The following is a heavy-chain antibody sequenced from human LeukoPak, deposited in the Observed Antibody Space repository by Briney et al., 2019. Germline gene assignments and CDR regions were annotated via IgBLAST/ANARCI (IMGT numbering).Heavy chain of an antibody. CDR1: GFTFSSYA. J-gene: IGHJ4*02. D-gene: IGHD5-18*01. Sequence: GGSLRLSCAASGFTFSSYAMSWVRQAPGKGLEWVSAISGSGGNTYYADSVKGRFTISRDNSKNTLFLQMNSLRAEDTAVYYCARGGYSYGYPFDYWGQGTLVTVSS. CDR2: ISGSGGNT. CDR3: ARGGYSYGYPFDY. V-gene: IGHV3-23*01.